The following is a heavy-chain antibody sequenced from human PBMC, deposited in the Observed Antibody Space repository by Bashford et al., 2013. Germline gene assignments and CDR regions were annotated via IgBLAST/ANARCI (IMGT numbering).Heavy chain of an antibody. V-gene: IGHV4-59*12. Sequence: SETLSLTCTVSGDSITHYFWNWIRQSPGKGLEWIAFIDYSGLTVYNPSLESRVTISVDESKDQFSLEMTSVTAADTAVYYCARAIAVAGRDNRFDPWGQGTLVTVSS. CDR2: IDYSGLT. CDR1: GDSITHYF. CDR3: ARAIAVAGRDNRFDP. D-gene: IGHD6-19*01. J-gene: IGHJ5*02.